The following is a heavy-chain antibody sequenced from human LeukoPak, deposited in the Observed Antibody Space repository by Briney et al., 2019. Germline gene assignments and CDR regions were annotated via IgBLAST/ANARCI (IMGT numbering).Heavy chain of an antibody. CDR3: ARAEALYLPFDY. CDR2: VYTSGST. J-gene: IGHJ4*02. V-gene: IGHV4-61*02. CDR1: GGSISSGSYY. Sequence: PSETLSLTCTVSGGSISSGSYYWSWIRQPAGKGLEWIGRVYTSGSTNYNPSLKSRVTISVDTSKNQFSLKLSSVTAADTAVYYCARAEALYLPFDYWGQGTLVTVSS. D-gene: IGHD3-16*02.